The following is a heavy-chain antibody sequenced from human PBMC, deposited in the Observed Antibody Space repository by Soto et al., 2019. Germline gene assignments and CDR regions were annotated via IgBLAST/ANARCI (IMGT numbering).Heavy chain of an antibody. J-gene: IGHJ5*02. CDR2: INAANADT. V-gene: IGHV1-3*01. CDR3: XXRHVXXXXXXWFDP. CDR1: GYTFTSYG. Sequence: GASVKVSCKASGYTFTSYGIXWVRQAPGQRLEWMGWINAANADTKXSPKFQGRVTITRDTSASTAYMELSILRSEDTXXXXXXXRHVXXXXXXWFDPXGXGTLV.